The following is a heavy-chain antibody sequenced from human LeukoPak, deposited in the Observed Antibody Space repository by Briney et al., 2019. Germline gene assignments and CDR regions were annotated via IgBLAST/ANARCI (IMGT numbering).Heavy chain of an antibody. CDR1: GYTFTGYY. D-gene: IGHD3-22*01. V-gene: IGHV1-2*02. CDR2: INPNSGGT. J-gene: IGHJ4*02. Sequence: ASVKVSCKASGYTFTGYYMHWVRQAPGQGLEWMGWINPNSGGTNYAQEFQGRVTMTRDTSISTAYVELSRLRSDDTAVYYCARVAHYYDSSGYSYFDYWGQGTLVTVSS. CDR3: ARVAHYYDSSGYSYFDY.